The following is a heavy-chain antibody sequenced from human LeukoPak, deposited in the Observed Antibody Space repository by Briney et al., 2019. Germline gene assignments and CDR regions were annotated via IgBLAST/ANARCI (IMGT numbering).Heavy chain of an antibody. CDR1: GGSFSGYY. V-gene: IGHV4-34*01. CDR3: ARGYGPGSYYHY. CDR2: INHSGST. D-gene: IGHD3-10*01. J-gene: IGHJ4*02. Sequence: SETLSLTCTVYGGSFSGYYWSWIRQPPGKGLEWIGEINHSGSTNYNPSLKSRVTISVDTSKNQFSLKLSSVTAADTAVYYCARGYGPGSYYHYWDQGTLVTVSS.